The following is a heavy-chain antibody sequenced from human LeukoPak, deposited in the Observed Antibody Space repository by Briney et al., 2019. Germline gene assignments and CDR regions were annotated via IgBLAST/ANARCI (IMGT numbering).Heavy chain of an antibody. CDR2: INPNSGGT. CDR1: GYTFTGYY. D-gene: IGHD3-10*01. V-gene: IGHV1-2*04. Sequence: ASVKVSCKASGYTFTGYYMHWVRQAPGQGLEWMGWINPNSGGTNYAQKFQGWVTMTRDTSISTAYMELSRLRSDDTAVYYCVRDGVEYYGSGSPLDYYYGMDVWGQGTTVTVSS. J-gene: IGHJ6*02. CDR3: VRDGVEYYGSGSPLDYYYGMDV.